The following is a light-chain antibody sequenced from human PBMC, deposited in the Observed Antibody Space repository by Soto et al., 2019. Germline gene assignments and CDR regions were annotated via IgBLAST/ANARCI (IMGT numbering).Light chain of an antibody. CDR2: DAS. J-gene: IGKJ5*01. CDR3: QQYDNLPSIT. Sequence: DIQMTQSPSSLSASVGDRVTITCQASQDISNYLNWYQQKPGKAPKLLIYDASNLETGVPSRFSGSRSGTDFTFTISNLQPEDIGTYYCQQYDNLPSITFGQGTRLEIK. CDR1: QDISNY. V-gene: IGKV1-33*01.